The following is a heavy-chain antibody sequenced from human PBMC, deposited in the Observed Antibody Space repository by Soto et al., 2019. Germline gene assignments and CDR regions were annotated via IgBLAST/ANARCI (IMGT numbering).Heavy chain of an antibody. V-gene: IGHV4-39*01. CDR1: GGSISSSTYY. Sequence: QLQLQESGPGLVKPSEILSLTCTVSGGSISSSTYYWGWIRQPPGKGLEWIGSVYFSATTYYNPSLKSRLTFSEDTSKNLFSLKLSSVTAADTAVYYCARHGLSSSGWTAAGFDYWGQGIVVTISS. CDR3: ARHGLSSSGWTAAGFDY. J-gene: IGHJ4*02. D-gene: IGHD6-19*01. CDR2: VYFSATT.